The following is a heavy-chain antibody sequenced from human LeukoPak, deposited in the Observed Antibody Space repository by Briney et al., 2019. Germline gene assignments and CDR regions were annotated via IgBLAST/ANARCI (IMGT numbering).Heavy chain of an antibody. Sequence: GGSLRLSCAASGFTFSSYAMSWVRQAPGKELEWVSAISGSGGSTYYADSVKGRFTISRDNSKNTLYLQMNSLRAEDTAVYYCAKVPFGSLYYFDYWGQGTLVTVSS. CDR1: GFTFSSYA. CDR3: AKVPFGSLYYFDY. V-gene: IGHV3-23*01. CDR2: ISGSGGST. J-gene: IGHJ4*02. D-gene: IGHD2/OR15-2a*01.